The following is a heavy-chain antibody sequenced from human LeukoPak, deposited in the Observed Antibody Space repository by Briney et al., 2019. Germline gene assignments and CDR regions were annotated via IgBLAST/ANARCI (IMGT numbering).Heavy chain of an antibody. V-gene: IGHV4-38-2*02. J-gene: IGHJ6*03. CDR2: IYHSGST. Sequence: SETLSLTCTVSGYSISSGYYWGWIRQPPGNGLEWIGSIYHSGSTYYNPSLKSRVTISVDTSKNQFSLKLRSVTAAGTAVYYCARDGKGYCSGGSCYYLDYYYVDVWGKGTTVTVSS. D-gene: IGHD2-15*01. CDR3: ARDGKGYCSGGSCYYLDYYYVDV. CDR1: GYSISSGYY.